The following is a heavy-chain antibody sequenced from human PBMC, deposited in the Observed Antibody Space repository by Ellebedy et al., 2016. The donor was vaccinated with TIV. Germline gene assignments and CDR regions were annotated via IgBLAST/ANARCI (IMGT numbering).Heavy chain of an antibody. D-gene: IGHD3-9*01. CDR2: IVVGSGNT. V-gene: IGHV1-58*01. J-gene: IGHJ3*02. Sequence: SVKVSCXASGFTFTSSAVQWVRQARGQRLEWIGWIVVGSGNTNYAQKFQERVTITWDMSTSTAYMELSSLRSEDTAVYYCAAARYYDILTGYYLDAFDIWGQGTMVTVSS. CDR3: AAARYYDILTGYYLDAFDI. CDR1: GFTFTSSA.